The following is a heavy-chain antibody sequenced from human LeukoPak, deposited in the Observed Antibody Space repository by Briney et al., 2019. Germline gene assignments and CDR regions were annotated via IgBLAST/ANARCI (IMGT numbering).Heavy chain of an antibody. CDR3: AKDKQQLERGFFDY. CDR2: IRYDGSNK. Sequence: GGSLRLSCAASGFTFSTYGMHWVRQAPGKGLEWVAFIRYDGSNKYYADSVKGRFTISRDNSKNTLYLQMNSLRAEDTAVYYCAKDKQQLERGFFDYWGQGTLVTVSS. V-gene: IGHV3-30*02. CDR1: GFTFSTYG. J-gene: IGHJ4*02. D-gene: IGHD6-13*01.